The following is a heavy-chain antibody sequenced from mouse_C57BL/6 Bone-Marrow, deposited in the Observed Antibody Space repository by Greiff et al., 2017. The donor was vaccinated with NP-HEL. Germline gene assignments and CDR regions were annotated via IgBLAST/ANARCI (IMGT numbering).Heavy chain of an antibody. CDR1: GFTFSSYA. CDR2: ISDGGSYT. Sequence: EVKLVESGGGLVKPGGSLKLSRAASGFTFSSYAMSWVRQTPEKRLEWVATISDGGSYTYYPDNVKGRFTISRDNAKNNLYLQMSHLKSEDTAMYYCARDVSYYSTFYAMDYWGQGTSVTVSS. CDR3: ARDVSYYSTFYAMDY. J-gene: IGHJ4*01. V-gene: IGHV5-4*01. D-gene: IGHD2-5*01.